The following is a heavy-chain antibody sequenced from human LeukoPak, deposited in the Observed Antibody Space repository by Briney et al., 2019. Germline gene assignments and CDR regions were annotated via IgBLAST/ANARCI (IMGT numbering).Heavy chain of an antibody. CDR1: GGSISRSYYY. J-gene: IGHJ4*02. V-gene: IGHV4-39*01. D-gene: IGHD6-19*01. CDR2: IYYSGST. Sequence: SETPAPPCTVSGGSISRSYYYWGWVRQPPRKGLEWVGSIYYSGSTDYNPTLKSRVIISVDTSKNQFSLKLSSVTAADTAVYYCARAVYSSGWFWDHWGQGTLVTVSS. CDR3: ARAVYSSGWFWDH.